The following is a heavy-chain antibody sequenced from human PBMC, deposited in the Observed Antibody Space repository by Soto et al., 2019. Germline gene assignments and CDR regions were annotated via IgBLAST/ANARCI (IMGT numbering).Heavy chain of an antibody. CDR2: ISDTGGRT. D-gene: IGHD2-15*01. J-gene: IGHJ4*02. CDR1: GFTFSGYA. CDR3: VKHMVVVVVTTIGYFDY. Sequence: GSLRLSCAASGFTFSGYAMSWVRQAPGKGLEWVSSISDTGGRTFYADSVEGRFTISRDNSKNTLYLQINSLRAEDTAVYYCVKHMVVVVVTTIGYFDYWGQGALVTVSS. V-gene: IGHV3-23*01.